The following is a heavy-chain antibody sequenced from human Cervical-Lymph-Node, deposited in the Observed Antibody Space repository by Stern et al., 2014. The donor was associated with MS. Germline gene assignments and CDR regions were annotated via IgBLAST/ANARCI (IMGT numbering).Heavy chain of an antibody. CDR1: GFNFSNYG. CDR3: TRDRGIMGTTTGDY. J-gene: IGHJ4*02. Sequence: QVQLVQSGAEVKKPGASVKVSCKASGFNFSNYGLSWVRQAPGQGLEWMGWISVYNGKKDFAQKFPGRLTMTTETSTNTAHTELRSLRSDDTAVYYCTRDRGIMGTTTGDYWGQGTLVSVSS. D-gene: IGHD1-26*01. V-gene: IGHV1-18*01. CDR2: ISVYNGKK.